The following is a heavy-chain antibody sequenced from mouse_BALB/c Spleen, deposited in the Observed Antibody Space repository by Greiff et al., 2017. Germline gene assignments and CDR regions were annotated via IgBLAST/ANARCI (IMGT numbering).Heavy chain of an antibody. D-gene: IGHD4-1*01. CDR2: ISYSGST. Sequence: EVKLVESGPGLVKPSQSLSLTCTVTGYSITSDYAWNWIRQFPGNKLEWMGYISYSGSTSYNPSLKSRISITRDTSKNQFFLQLNSVTTEDTATYYCARKSWDGAMDYWGQGTSVTVSS. V-gene: IGHV3-2*02. CDR1: GYSITSDYA. J-gene: IGHJ4*01. CDR3: ARKSWDGAMDY.